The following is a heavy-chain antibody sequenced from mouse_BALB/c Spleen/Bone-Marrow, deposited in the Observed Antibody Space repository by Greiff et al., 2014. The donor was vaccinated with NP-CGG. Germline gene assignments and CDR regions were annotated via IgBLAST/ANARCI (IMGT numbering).Heavy chain of an antibody. V-gene: IGHV5-17*02. CDR3: ARSSYGYDRQAYFFDY. CDR1: GFTFSSFG. D-gene: IGHD2-2*01. Sequence: DVHLVESGGGLVQPGGSRKXXCAASGFTFSSFGMHWVRQAPEKGLEWVAYISRCSXXXXXXXXXXXXXPXXXDNXXNTLFLQMTSLRSEDTAMYYCARSSYGYDRQAYFFDYWGQGTTLTVSS. CDR2: ISRCSXXX. J-gene: IGHJ2*01.